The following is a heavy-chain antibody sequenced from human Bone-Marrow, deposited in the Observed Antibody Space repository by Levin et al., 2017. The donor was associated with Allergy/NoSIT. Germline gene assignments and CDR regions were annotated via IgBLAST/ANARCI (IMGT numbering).Heavy chain of an antibody. CDR1: GFTFSSYA. D-gene: IGHD5-24*01. CDR3: AKMRTLWARDGFDI. V-gene: IGHV3-23*01. Sequence: GGSLRLSCAASGFTFSSYAMSWVRQAPGKGLQWVSTISGSDVNTYYADSVKGRFTISRDTSKNTLYLQMNSLRAEDTAVYYCAKMRTLWARDGFDIWGQGTMVTVSS. CDR2: ISGSDVNT. J-gene: IGHJ3*02.